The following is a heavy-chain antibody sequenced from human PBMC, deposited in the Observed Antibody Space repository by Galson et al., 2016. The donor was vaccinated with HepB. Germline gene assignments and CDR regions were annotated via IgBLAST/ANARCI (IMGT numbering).Heavy chain of an antibody. D-gene: IGHD3-16*02. J-gene: IGHJ4*02. CDR3: ARDDDYVWGTYRYTRTVPQYYSDY. CDR1: GFTFSSYA. Sequence: SLRLSCAASGFTFSSYAMHWVRQAPGKGLEWVAVISFDGSNNFYADSVKGRFTISGDNSKNTLYLQMNSLRAEDTAVYYCARDDDYVWGTYRYTRTVPQYYSDYWGQGTLVTVSS. V-gene: IGHV3-30-3*01. CDR2: ISFDGSNN.